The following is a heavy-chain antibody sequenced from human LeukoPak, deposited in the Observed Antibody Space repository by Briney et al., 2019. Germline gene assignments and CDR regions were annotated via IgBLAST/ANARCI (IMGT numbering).Heavy chain of an antibody. V-gene: IGHV4-31*03. Sequence: SETLSLTCSVSGGSISSGGYYWSWIRQDPGKGLEWIGYIYYTGTTYYNPSLESRVTVSVDTSKNQFSLKLSSVTAADTAVYYCARQYSASLYFDYWGQGTLVTVSS. D-gene: IGHD2-21*01. CDR2: IYYTGTT. CDR1: GGSISSGGYY. J-gene: IGHJ4*02. CDR3: ARQYSASLYFDY.